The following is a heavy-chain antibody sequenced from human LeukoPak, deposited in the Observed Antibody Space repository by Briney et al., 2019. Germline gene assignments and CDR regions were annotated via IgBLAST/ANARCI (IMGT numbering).Heavy chain of an antibody. D-gene: IGHD3-10*01. V-gene: IGHV1-69*13. CDR3: ARTYYYGSSLDY. J-gene: IGHJ4*02. CDR1: GGTFSSYA. CDR2: IIPIFGTA. Sequence: ASVKVSFKASGGTFSSYAISWVRQAPGQGLEWMGGIIPIFGTANYAQKFQGRVTITADESTSTAYMELSSLRSEDTAVYYCARTYYYGSSLDYWGQGTLVTVSS.